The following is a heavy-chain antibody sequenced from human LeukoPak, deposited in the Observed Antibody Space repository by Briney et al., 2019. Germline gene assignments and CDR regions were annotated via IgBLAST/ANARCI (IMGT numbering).Heavy chain of an antibody. CDR3: ARDLSPTYYYDSSGYFFDY. CDR1: GDSVSSNSAA. Sequence: SQTLSLTCAISGDSVSSNSAAWNWIRQSPSRGLEWLGRTYYRSKWYNDYAVSVKSRITINPDTSENQFSLQLNSVTPEDTAVYYCARDLSPTYYYDSSGYFFDYWGQGTLVTVSS. V-gene: IGHV6-1*01. D-gene: IGHD3-22*01. J-gene: IGHJ4*02. CDR2: TYYRSKWYN.